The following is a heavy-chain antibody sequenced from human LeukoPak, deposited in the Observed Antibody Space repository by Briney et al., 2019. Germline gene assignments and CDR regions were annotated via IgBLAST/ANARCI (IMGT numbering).Heavy chain of an antibody. J-gene: IGHJ4*02. Sequence: PGGSLRLSCAASEFTFDNYAMNWVRQAPGKGLEWVSSISCSSSYIYYADSVKGRFTISRDNAKNSLYLQMNSLRAEDTAVYYCARALIVVVPAALDYWGQGTLVTVSS. CDR3: ARALIVVVPAALDY. D-gene: IGHD2-2*01. V-gene: IGHV3-21*01. CDR1: EFTFDNYA. CDR2: ISCSSSYI.